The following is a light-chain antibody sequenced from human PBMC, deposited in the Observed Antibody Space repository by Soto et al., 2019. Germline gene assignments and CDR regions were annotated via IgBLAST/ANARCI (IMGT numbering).Light chain of an antibody. CDR3: MQALQTPNT. V-gene: IGKV2-28*01. Sequence: DIVMTQSPVALPVTPGGPSSISCISSESLLHSNGYNYLDWYLQKPGQSPQLLIYLGSNRASGVPDRFSGSGSGTYFTLKISRVEAEDVGLYYCMQALQTPNTFGQGTRLEIK. CDR1: ESLLHSNGYNY. J-gene: IGKJ5*01. CDR2: LGS.